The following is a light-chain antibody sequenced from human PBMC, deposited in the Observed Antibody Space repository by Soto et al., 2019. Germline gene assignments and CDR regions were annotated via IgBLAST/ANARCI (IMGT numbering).Light chain of an antibody. V-gene: IGKV2-24*01. CDR2: KIS. CDR1: QSLVHIDGNTY. CDR3: MQATHPYI. Sequence: DIVLTQTRLSSPVTLGQPASISCRSSQSLVHIDGNTYFNWLQQRPGQPPRLLIYKISNRFPGVPYRFSGSGGGTDFPLKSSRVEVEDVGVYYCMQATHPYIFGQETRLEIK. J-gene: IGKJ2*01.